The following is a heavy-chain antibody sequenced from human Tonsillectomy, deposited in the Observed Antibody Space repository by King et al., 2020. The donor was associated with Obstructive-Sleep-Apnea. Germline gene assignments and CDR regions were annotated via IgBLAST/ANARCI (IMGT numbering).Heavy chain of an antibody. J-gene: IGHJ3*02. CDR1: GGSMINTYY. Sequence: VQLQESGPGLVKPSETLSLTCTVSGGSMINTYYWNWIRQSPGKGLEWIGYINHSGRTDYNPSLKSRVTISVDTSQNQFSLKLTSMTAADTAVYYCARERQWRKDVFDIWGQGTMVTVSS. CDR3: ARERQWRKDVFDI. CDR2: INHSGRT. D-gene: IGHD6-19*01. V-gene: IGHV4-59*01.